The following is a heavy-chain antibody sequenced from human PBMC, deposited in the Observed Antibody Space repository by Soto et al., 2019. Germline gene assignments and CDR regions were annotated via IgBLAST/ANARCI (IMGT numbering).Heavy chain of an antibody. CDR2: IKSKSDGETA. V-gene: IGHV3-15*01. D-gene: IGHD3-22*01. J-gene: IGHJ4*02. Sequence: GGSLRLSCRTSGFTFTNAWMNWVRLTAGNGLEWVGRIKSKSDGETAEYAAPGKGRFIISRDDSTDTLCLERNNLPSEDSAVYYCTRIVLVPFDHWGQGVLVTVSS. CDR1: GFTFTNAW. CDR3: TRIVLVPFDH.